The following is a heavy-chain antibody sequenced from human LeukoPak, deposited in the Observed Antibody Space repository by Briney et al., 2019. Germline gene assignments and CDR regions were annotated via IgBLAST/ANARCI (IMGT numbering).Heavy chain of an antibody. CDR2: ISSDGSSI. J-gene: IGHJ5*02. D-gene: IGHD6-13*01. Sequence: GGSLRLSCAASGITFSSHWMHWVRQAPGKGLVWVAHISSDGSSITYADSVKGRFTISRDNAKNTLYLQMNSLRAEDTAVYYCLRDTYKRSNWYMGQGWFGPWGKGALVTVS. CDR1: GITFSSHW. CDR3: LRDTYKRSNWYMGQGWFGP. V-gene: IGHV3-74*01.